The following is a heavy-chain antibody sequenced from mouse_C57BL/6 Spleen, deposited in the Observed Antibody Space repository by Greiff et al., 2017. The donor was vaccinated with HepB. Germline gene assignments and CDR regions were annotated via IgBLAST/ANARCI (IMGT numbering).Heavy chain of an antibody. CDR1: GYTFTSYW. D-gene: IGHD3-3*01. CDR3: ARRGWGDWYFDV. J-gene: IGHJ1*03. V-gene: IGHV1-69*01. CDR2: IDPSDSYN. Sequence: QVQLQQPGAELVMPGASVKLSCKASGYTFTSYWMHWVKQRPGQGLEWIGEIDPSDSYNNYNQKFKGKSTLTVDKSSSTAYMQLSSLTSEDSAVYYCARRGWGDWYFDVWGTGTTVTVSS.